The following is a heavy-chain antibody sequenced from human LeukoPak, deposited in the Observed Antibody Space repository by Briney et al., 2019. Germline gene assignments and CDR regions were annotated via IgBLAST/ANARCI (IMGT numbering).Heavy chain of an antibody. V-gene: IGHV1-18*01. CDR3: ARDRAGSAWYTTFDY. Sequence: ASVKVSCKASGYTFTSFGISWVRQAPEQGLEWMGWISTYNGNTNYAQKLQGRVTMTTDTSTSRVYMDLRSLRSDDTAVYYCARDRAGSAWYTTFDYWGQGTLVTVSS. J-gene: IGHJ4*02. CDR2: ISTYNGNT. CDR1: GYTFTSFG. D-gene: IGHD6-19*01.